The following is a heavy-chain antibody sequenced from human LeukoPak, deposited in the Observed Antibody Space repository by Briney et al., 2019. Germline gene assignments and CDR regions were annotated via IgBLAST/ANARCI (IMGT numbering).Heavy chain of an antibody. J-gene: IGHJ4*02. CDR3: AKRKGYCSGGSCYYSDY. CDR2: LSGSGAST. D-gene: IGHD2-15*01. V-gene: IGHV3-23*01. CDR1: GFTFSSYA. Sequence: PGGSLRLSCAASGFTFSSYAMSWVRQAPGKGLEWVSTLSGSGASTSYADSVKGRFTISRDNSKNTLYLQMNSLRAEDTARYYCAKRKGYCSGGSCYYSDYWGQGTLVTLSS.